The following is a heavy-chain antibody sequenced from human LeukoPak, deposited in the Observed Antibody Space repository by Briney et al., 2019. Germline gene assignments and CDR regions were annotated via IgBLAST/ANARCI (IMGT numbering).Heavy chain of an antibody. CDR2: IGGSGGST. CDR1: GFTFSSYG. J-gene: IGHJ3*02. CDR3: ARARSSYGYGDAFDI. Sequence: GGSLRLSCAASGFTFSSYGMSWVRQAPGKGLEWVSAIGGSGGSTYYADSVKGRFTISRDNSKNTLYLQMNSLRAEDTAVYYCARARSSYGYGDAFDIWGQGTMVTVSS. D-gene: IGHD5-18*01. V-gene: IGHV3-23*01.